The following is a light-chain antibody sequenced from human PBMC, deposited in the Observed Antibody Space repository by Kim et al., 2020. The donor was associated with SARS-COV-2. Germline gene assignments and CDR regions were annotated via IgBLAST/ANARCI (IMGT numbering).Light chain of an antibody. V-gene: IGLV2-8*01. CDR1: SSDVGGYNY. J-gene: IGLJ2*01. CDR2: EVT. Sequence: QSALTQPPSASGSPGQSVTISCTGTSSDVGGYNYVSWYQQHPGKAPKVMIYEVTKRPSGVPDRFSGSKSGNTASLTVSDLQAEDEADYCCSSYAGSNNLVFGGGTQLTVL. CDR3: SSYAGSNNLV.